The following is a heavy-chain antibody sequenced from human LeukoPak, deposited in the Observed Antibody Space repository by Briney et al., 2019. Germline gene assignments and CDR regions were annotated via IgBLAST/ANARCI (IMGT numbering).Heavy chain of an antibody. CDR1: GFTFSSYA. D-gene: IGHD6-6*01. CDR3: VRGLVGIIHYAMDV. J-gene: IGHJ6*02. V-gene: IGHV3-23*01. Sequence: GGSLRLSCAASGFTFSSYAMGWVRQAPGKGLEWVSSINERGDDTYYADSVKGRFTISRDNSKNTLFLQMNSLRAEDTAVYYCVRGLVGIIHYAMDVWGQGTTVTVSS. CDR2: INERGDDT.